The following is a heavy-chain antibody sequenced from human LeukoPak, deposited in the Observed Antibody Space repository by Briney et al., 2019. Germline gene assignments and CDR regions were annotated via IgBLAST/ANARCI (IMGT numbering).Heavy chain of an antibody. D-gene: IGHD6-19*01. Sequence: SETLSLTCTVSGGSISSSSYYWGWIRQSPGKGLEWIGSIFYSGSTYYNPSLKSRATISIDTSENQFSLKVSSVTAADTAVYYCATTPALAVAGTLDPKEWGQGTLVTVSS. J-gene: IGHJ4*02. CDR3: ATTPALAVAGTLDPKE. CDR1: GGSISSSSYY. V-gene: IGHV4-39*01. CDR2: IFYSGST.